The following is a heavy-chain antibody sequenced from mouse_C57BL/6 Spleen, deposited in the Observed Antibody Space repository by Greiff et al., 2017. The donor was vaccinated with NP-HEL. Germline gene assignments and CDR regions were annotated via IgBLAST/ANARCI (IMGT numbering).Heavy chain of an antibody. CDR2: ISDGGSYT. J-gene: IGHJ2*01. Sequence: EVQVVESGGGLVKPGGSLKLSCAASGFTFSSYAMSWVRQTPEKRLEWVATISDGGSYTYYPDNVKGRFTISRDNAKNNLYLQMSHLKSEDTAMYYCARDQGELRPFDYWGQGTTLTVSS. V-gene: IGHV5-4*01. CDR3: ARDQGELRPFDY. CDR1: GFTFSSYA. D-gene: IGHD3-2*02.